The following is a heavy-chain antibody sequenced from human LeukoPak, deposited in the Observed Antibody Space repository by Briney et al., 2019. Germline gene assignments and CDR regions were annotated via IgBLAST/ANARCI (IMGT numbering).Heavy chain of an antibody. CDR1: GGPFSTYY. V-gene: IGHV4-34*01. CDR3: APIIGGYSDFAY. Sequence: SETLSLTCAVCGGPFSTYYWSWIRQPPGKGLEWIGEITHAGRINYNPSLKSRVTISIDTSKNQFSLTLTSVTAADTAVYFCAPIIGGYSDFAYWGQGTLVTVSS. CDR2: ITHAGRI. D-gene: IGHD5-12*01. J-gene: IGHJ4*03.